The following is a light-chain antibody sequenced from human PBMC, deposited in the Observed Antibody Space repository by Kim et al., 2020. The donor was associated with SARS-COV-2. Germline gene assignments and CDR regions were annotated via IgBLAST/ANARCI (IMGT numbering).Light chain of an antibody. CDR2: DVR. CDR1: SSDVGAYTH. Sequence: GLSLTPSSTGTSSDVGAYTHVSWYQEPPGKAPQLVIYDVRNRPSGVSDRFSGSKSGNTASLTISGLQAEDEADYYCASFTSSNTVIFGGGTQLTVL. CDR3: ASFTSSNTVI. J-gene: IGLJ2*01. V-gene: IGLV2-14*03.